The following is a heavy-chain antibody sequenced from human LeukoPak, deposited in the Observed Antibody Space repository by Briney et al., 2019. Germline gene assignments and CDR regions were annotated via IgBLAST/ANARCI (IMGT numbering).Heavy chain of an antibody. V-gene: IGHV3-23*01. CDR2: INGNGDRT. CDR3: TKDPEFGDHGD. Sequence: GGALRLSCATSVFTLNSYAMSWVRQAPGKGLEAGSNINGNGDRTYYDDSVKRRFTISRDSSKTTLYLQMNSLRADDTAVYYCTKDPEFGDHGDWGQGTLVTVSS. J-gene: IGHJ4*02. D-gene: IGHD2-21*02. CDR1: VFTLNSYA.